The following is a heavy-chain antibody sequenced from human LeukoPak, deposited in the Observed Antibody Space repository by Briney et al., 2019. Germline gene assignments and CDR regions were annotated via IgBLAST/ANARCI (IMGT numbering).Heavy chain of an antibody. CDR1: GGSFSGYY. J-gene: IGHJ4*02. Sequence: SETLSLTCAVYGGSFSGYYWSWIRQPPGKGLEWVGEINHSGSTNYNPSLKSRVTISVDTSKNQFSLKLSSVTAADTAVYYCARVPPSSSWYRLRYFDYWGQGTLVTVSS. CDR3: ARVPPSSSWYRLRYFDY. V-gene: IGHV4-34*01. D-gene: IGHD6-13*01. CDR2: INHSGST.